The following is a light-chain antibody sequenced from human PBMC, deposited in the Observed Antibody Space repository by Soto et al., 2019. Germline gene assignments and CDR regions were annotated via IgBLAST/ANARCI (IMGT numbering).Light chain of an antibody. CDR2: DVS. CDR1: SSDVGGYNF. J-gene: IGLJ3*02. CDR3: CSYAGSYTLWV. Sequence: QSVLTQPRSVSGSPGQSVAISCTGTSSDVGGYNFVSWYQQHPGKAPKLIIYDVSKRPSGVPDRFSGSKSGNTASPTLSGLQAEDEADYYCCSYAGSYTLWVFGGGTKLTVL. V-gene: IGLV2-11*01.